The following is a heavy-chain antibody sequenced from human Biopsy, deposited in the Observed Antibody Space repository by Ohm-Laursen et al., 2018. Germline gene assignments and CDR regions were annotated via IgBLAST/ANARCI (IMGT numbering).Heavy chain of an antibody. CDR2: IHHSGST. D-gene: IGHD3-22*01. V-gene: IGHV4-59*01. Sequence: GTLSLTCTVSGVSITAYYWSWIRQPPGKGLECIGNIHHSGSTNYNPSLKSRLTISVDTSKNQFSLRLRSVTPADTAIYYCARDRGYYSDRTVPGYFDLWGRGTLVTVSS. CDR3: ARDRGYYSDRTVPGYFDL. CDR1: GVSITAYY. J-gene: IGHJ2*01.